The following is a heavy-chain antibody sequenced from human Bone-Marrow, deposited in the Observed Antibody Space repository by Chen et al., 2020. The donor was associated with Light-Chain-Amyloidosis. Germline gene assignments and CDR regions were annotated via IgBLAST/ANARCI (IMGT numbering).Heavy chain of an antibody. CDR2: ISGSGGTR. J-gene: IGHJ3*02. V-gene: IGHV3-23*04. CDR3: AKDISYDDILPDYPADAFDI. D-gene: IGHD3-9*01. CDR1: GFSFSSYA. Sequence: EVQLVESGGGLVQPGGSLRLSCAASGFSFSSYAMSWVRQAPGKGLEWVSGISGSGGTRYYADSVKGRLTSSRDNSKNTLYLQMNSLRAEDTAVYYCAKDISYDDILPDYPADAFDIWGQGTMVTVSS.